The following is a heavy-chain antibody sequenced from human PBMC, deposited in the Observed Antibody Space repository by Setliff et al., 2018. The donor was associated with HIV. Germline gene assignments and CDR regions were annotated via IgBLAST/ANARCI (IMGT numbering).Heavy chain of an antibody. CDR1: GGSFSAYY. D-gene: IGHD3-10*01. Sequence: LSLTCAVSGGSFSAYYWTWIRRSPHKGLEWVGEIDHTGSAYYNPSLTSRVTISVDTSKNHFSLKLSSVTAADTAVYYCARQRRYGYYYGSGSLDYFDYWGQGTLVTVSS. J-gene: IGHJ4*02. CDR2: IDHTGSA. V-gene: IGHV4-34*01. CDR3: ARQRRYGYYYGSGSLDYFDY.